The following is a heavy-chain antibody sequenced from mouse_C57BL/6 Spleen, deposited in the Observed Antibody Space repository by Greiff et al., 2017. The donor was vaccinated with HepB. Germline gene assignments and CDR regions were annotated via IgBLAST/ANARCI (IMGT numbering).Heavy chain of an antibody. CDR1: GYAFSSYW. Sequence: QVQLQQSGAELVKPGASVKISCKASGYAFSSYWMNWVKQRPGKGLEWIGQIYPGDGDTNYNGKFKGKATLTADKSSSTAYLQLSSLTSEDSAVYFWARRGYDGYYHYWYFDVWGTGTTVTVSS. CDR2: IYPGDGDT. D-gene: IGHD2-3*01. V-gene: IGHV1-80*01. J-gene: IGHJ1*03. CDR3: ARRGYDGYYHYWYFDV.